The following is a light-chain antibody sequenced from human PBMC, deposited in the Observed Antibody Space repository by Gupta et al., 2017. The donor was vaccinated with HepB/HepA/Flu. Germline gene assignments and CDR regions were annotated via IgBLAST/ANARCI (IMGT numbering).Light chain of an antibody. CDR2: GAS. CDR1: QSVGDK. V-gene: IGKV3-15*01. J-gene: IGKJ5*01. Sequence: EILITQSPFTLSVSPGERATLSCRASQSVGDKLAWYQQKPGQAPRLLIYGASTRATGIPARFSGSGSETEFTLTISSLRSGDFTVYYCQQDYNWPLTFGQGTQLEIK. CDR3: QQDYNWPLT.